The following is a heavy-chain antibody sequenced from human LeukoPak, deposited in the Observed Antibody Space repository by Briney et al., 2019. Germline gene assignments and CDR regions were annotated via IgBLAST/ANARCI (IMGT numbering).Heavy chain of an antibody. V-gene: IGHV3-7*01. Sequence: GGSLRLSCVASGFTFSSSWMAWVRQAPGKGLQWVANINHDGSVKNYVGSVKGRFAISRDNAQNSFYLQMNSLETDDTAVYYCTRQFYDALSGFYTADFYFDLWGQGTQITVSS. CDR2: INHDGSVK. D-gene: IGHD3-3*01. CDR1: GFTFSSSW. CDR3: TRQFYDALSGFYTADFYFDL. J-gene: IGHJ4*02.